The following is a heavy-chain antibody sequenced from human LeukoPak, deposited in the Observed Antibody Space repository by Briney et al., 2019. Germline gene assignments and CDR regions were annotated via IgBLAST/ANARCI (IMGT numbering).Heavy chain of an antibody. J-gene: IGHJ4*02. CDR2: IIPIFGTA. Sequence: GASVKVSCKASGGTFSRYAISWVRQAPGQGLEWMGGIIPIFGTANYAQKFQGRVTITADESTSTAYMELSSLRSEDTAVYYCASESPAAMPPRSDYWGQGTLVTVSS. D-gene: IGHD2-2*01. CDR3: ASESPAAMPPRSDY. V-gene: IGHV1-69*13. CDR1: GGTFSRYA.